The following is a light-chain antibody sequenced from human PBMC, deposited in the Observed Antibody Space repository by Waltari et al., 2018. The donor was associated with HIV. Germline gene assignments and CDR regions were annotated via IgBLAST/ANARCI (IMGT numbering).Light chain of an antibody. CDR1: SSNIGSNT. J-gene: IGLJ2*01. V-gene: IGLV1-44*01. CDR2: SNN. CDR3: AAWDGSLNGHVV. Sequence: QSVLTQPPSSSGTPGQRVTISCSGSSSNIGSNTVNWYQQLPGTAPKLRIYSNNQRPSGVPDRFSGSKSGTSASLAISGLQSEDEADYYCAAWDGSLNGHVVFGGGTKLTVL.